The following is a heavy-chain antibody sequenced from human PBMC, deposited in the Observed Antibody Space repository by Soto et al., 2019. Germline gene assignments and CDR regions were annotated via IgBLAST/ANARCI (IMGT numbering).Heavy chain of an antibody. V-gene: IGHV1-69*13. CDR2: TIPMYGTV. CDR1: GGTFSSYG. Sequence: ASVKVSCKASGGTFSSYGFSWVRQAPGQGLEWMGGTIPMYGTVSYAQKFQGRVTITADESTSTVYMELSSLRSEDTAVYYCARPQGRDGYKTDYWGQGTLVTVS. CDR3: ARPQGRDGYKTDY. D-gene: IGHD5-12*01. J-gene: IGHJ4*02.